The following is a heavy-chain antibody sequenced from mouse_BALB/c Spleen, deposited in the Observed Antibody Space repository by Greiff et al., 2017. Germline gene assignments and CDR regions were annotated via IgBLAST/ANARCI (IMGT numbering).Heavy chain of an antibody. CDR1: GYTFTDYN. V-gene: IGHV1S29*02. CDR3: ALTGAPFAD. CDR2: IYPYNGGT. D-gene: IGHD4-1*01. J-gene: IGHJ3*01. Sequence: VQLKESGPELVKPGASVKISCKASGYTFTDYNMHWVKQSHGKSLEWIGYIYPYNGGTGYNQKFKSKATLTVDNSSSTAYMELRSLTSEDSAVYYCALTGAPFADWGQGTLVTVSA.